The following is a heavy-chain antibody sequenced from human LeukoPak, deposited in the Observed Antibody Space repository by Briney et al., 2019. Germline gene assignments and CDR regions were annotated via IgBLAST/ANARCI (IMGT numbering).Heavy chain of an antibody. CDR2: IYPGDSDT. Sequence: GESLKISCKGSGYSFTSYWIGWVRQIPGKGLEWMGIIYPGDSDTRYSPSFQGQVTISADKSISTPYLQWSSLKASDTAMYYCARSVAAADFDYWGQGTLVTVSS. CDR3: ARSVAAADFDY. D-gene: IGHD6-25*01. V-gene: IGHV5-51*01. CDR1: GYSFTSYW. J-gene: IGHJ4*02.